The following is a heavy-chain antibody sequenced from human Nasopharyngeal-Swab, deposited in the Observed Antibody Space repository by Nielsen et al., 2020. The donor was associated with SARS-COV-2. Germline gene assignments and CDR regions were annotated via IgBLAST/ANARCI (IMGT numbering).Heavy chain of an antibody. CDR2: ISGSGAAT. V-gene: IGHV3-23*01. CDR3: ARDHCSGGSCYRFDP. D-gene: IGHD2-15*01. J-gene: IGHJ5*02. CDR1: GFSFSSYA. Sequence: GGSLRLSCAASGFSFSSYAMSWVRQAPGKGLEWVSAISGSGAATYYGDSVKGRFSIFRDSSNNTPYLQMNSLRAEDTAVYYCARDHCSGGSCYRFDPWGQGTLVTVSS.